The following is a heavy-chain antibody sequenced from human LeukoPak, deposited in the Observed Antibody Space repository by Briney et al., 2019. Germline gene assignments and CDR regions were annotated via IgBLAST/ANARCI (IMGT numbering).Heavy chain of an antibody. V-gene: IGHV4-61*08. CDR1: GGSVSSGGFY. CDR3: AREDITGTASYFDY. J-gene: IGHJ4*02. CDR2: IYYSGST. D-gene: IGHD1-7*01. Sequence: SETLSLTCTVSGGSVSSGGFYWTWIRQPPGKGLEWIGYIYYSGSTNYIPSLRSRLTISVDTSKNQFSLKLSSVTAADTAVYYCAREDITGTASYFDYWGQGTLVSVSS.